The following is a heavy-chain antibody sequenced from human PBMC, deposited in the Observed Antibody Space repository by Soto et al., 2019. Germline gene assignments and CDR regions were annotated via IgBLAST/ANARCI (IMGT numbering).Heavy chain of an antibody. V-gene: IGHV4-34*01. J-gene: IGHJ5*02. D-gene: IGHD3-3*01. CDR2: INHSGST. Sequence: QVQLQQWGAGLLKPSETVSLTCAVYGGSFIGYYGTWIRQPPGKGLEWIGEINHSGSTNYNPSLTIRVTLSADTSKNQFSLRLSSVTAAETAVYYCATLGHYDFWSGFRKGNWFDPWGQGTLVTVSS. CDR1: GGSFIGYY. CDR3: ATLGHYDFWSGFRKGNWFDP.